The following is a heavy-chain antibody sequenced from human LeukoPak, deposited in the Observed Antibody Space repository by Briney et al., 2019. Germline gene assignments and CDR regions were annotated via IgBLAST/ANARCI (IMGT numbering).Heavy chain of an antibody. D-gene: IGHD3-22*01. J-gene: IGHJ4*02. CDR3: ARARRQPSSGYYYFDY. V-gene: IGHV3-7*01. Sequence: GGSLRLSCAASGFSFSSYWMNWARQAPGKGQEWVANIKQDGSEKYYVDSVKGRFTISRDNAKNSLYLQMNSLRAEDTAVYYCARARRQPSSGYYYFDYWGQGTLVTVSS. CDR2: IKQDGSEK. CDR1: GFSFSSYW.